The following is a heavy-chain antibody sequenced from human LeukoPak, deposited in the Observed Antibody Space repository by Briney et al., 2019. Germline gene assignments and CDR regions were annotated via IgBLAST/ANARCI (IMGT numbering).Heavy chain of an antibody. D-gene: IGHD2-15*01. J-gene: IGHJ3*02. Sequence: ASVKVSCKASGYTFTGCYMHWVRQAPGQGLEWMGWINPNSGGTNYAQKFQGRVTMTRDTSISTAYMELSRLRSDDTAVYYCARGPPVEGYCSGGSCKDAFDIWGQGTMVTVSS. CDR3: ARGPPVEGYCSGGSCKDAFDI. V-gene: IGHV1-2*02. CDR1: GYTFTGCY. CDR2: INPNSGGT.